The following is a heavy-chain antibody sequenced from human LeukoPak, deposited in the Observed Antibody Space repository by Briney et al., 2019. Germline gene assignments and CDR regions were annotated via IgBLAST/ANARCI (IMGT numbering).Heavy chain of an antibody. J-gene: IGHJ4*02. CDR3: AKDLEHYDSSGYYRY. Sequence: PGGSLRLSCAASGFTFSSYAMSWVRQAPGKGLEWGSAISGSGGSTCYADSVKGRFTISRDNSRNTRYLQMNSLRAEDTAVYYCAKDLEHYDSSGYYRYWGQGTLVTVSS. CDR1: GFTFSSYA. V-gene: IGHV3-23*01. D-gene: IGHD3-22*01. CDR2: ISGSGGST.